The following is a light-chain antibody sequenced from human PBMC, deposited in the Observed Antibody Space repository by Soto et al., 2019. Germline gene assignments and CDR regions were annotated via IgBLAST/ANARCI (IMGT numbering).Light chain of an antibody. V-gene: IGKV3-15*01. CDR1: QNIRRS. CDR2: NSF. Sequence: LMTRSPATLSVSPVERATLSCRASQNIRRSLAWYQQKPGQPPRLLIYNSFTRAAGVAARFSGSGSGTDFTLTISSLQNEDSAVYFCQQYENWPPVTFGGGTRWIT. CDR3: QQYENWPPVT. J-gene: IGKJ4*01.